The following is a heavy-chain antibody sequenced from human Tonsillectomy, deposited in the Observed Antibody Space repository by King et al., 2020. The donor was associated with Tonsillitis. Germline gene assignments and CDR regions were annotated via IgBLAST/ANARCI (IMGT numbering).Heavy chain of an antibody. V-gene: IGHV5-51*01. J-gene: IGHJ4*02. CDR2: IYPGDSDT. Sequence: QLVESGAEVKKPGESLKISCKGSGYSFTSYCIGWVRQMPGKGLEWMGIIYPGDSDTRYSPSFQGKVTISADKSISTAYLQWSSLKASDTAMYYCARPPTLSSPSNDYWGQGTLVTVSS. D-gene: IGHD6-6*01. CDR1: GYSFTSYC. CDR3: ARPPTLSSPSNDY.